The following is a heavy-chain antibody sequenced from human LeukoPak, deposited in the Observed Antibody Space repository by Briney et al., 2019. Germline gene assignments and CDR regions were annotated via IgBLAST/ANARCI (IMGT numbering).Heavy chain of an antibody. CDR2: ISYDGSNK. J-gene: IGHJ5*02. Sequence: GGSLRLSCAASGFTFSSYAMHWVRQAPGKGLEWVAVISYDGSNKYYADSVKGRFTISRDNSKNTLYLQMNSLRAEDTAVYYCYYDFWSGYSIMTNWFDPWGQGTLVTVSS. V-gene: IGHV3-30-3*01. D-gene: IGHD3-3*01. CDR3: YYDFWSGYSIMTNWFDP. CDR1: GFTFSSYA.